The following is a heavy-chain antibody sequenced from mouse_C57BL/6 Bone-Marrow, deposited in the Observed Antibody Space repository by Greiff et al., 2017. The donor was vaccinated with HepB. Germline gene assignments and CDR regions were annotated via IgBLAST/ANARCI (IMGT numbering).Heavy chain of an antibody. CDR3: PPLPFAY. CDR1: GFTFSNYW. J-gene: IGHJ3*01. V-gene: IGHV6-3*01. D-gene: IGHD2-10*01. CDR2: IRLKSDNYAT. Sequence: EVKVEESGGGLVQPGGSMKLSCVASGFTFSNYWMNWVRQSPEKGLEWVAQIRLKSDNYATHYAESVKGRFTISRDDSKSSVYLQMNNLRAEDTGIYYCPPLPFAYWGQGTLVTVSA.